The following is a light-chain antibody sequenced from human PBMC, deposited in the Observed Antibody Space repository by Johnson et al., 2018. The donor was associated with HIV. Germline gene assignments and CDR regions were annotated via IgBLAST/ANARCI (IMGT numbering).Light chain of an antibody. CDR1: YSNIGNNY. J-gene: IGLJ1*01. V-gene: IGLV1-51*02. CDR2: KND. Sequence: HSVLTQPPSVSAAPGQKVTISCSGSYSNIGNNYVSWYQQLPGTAPKLLIYKNDKRPSGIPDRFSGSKSDTSATLGITGLQTGDEADYFCGTWDNSLSAYVFATGTKVTV. CDR3: GTWDNSLSAYV.